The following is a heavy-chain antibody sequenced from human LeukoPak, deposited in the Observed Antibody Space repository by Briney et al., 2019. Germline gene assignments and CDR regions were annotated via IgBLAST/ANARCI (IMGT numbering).Heavy chain of an antibody. D-gene: IGHD6-19*01. CDR3: ARRGVAGIHY. J-gene: IGHJ4*02. CDR2: INHSGST. Sequence: KTGGSLRLSRAASGFTFSSYEMNWVRQPPGKGLEWIGEINHSGSTNYNPSLKSRVTISVDTSKNQFSLKLSSVTAADTAVYYCARRGVAGIHYWGQGTLVTVSS. CDR1: GFTFSSYE. V-gene: IGHV4-34*01.